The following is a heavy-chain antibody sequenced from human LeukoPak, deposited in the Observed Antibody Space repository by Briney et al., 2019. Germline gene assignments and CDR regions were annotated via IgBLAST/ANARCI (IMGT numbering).Heavy chain of an antibody. V-gene: IGHV4-34*01. CDR1: GGSFSGYY. Sequence: SETLSLTCAVYGGSFSGYYWSWIRQPPGKGLEWTGEINHSGSTNYNPSLKSRVTISVDTSKNQFSLKLSSVTAADTAVYYCARRSPWGSLYYFDYWGQGTLVTVSS. J-gene: IGHJ4*02. D-gene: IGHD7-27*01. CDR2: INHSGST. CDR3: ARRSPWGSLYYFDY.